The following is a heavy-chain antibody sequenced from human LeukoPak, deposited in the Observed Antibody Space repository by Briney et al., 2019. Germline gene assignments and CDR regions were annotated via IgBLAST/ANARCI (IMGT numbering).Heavy chain of an antibody. CDR2: ISSSSSYI. D-gene: IGHD3-22*01. CDR3: ARDSYYDSSGYPSRRYYYYMDV. V-gene: IGHV3-21*01. J-gene: IGHJ6*03. Sequence: PGGSLRLSCAASGFTISSYSMNWVRQPPGKGLEWVSSISSSSSYIYYADSVKGRFTISRDNAKNSLYLQMNSLRAEDTAVYYCARDSYYDSSGYPSRRYYYYMDVWGKGTTVTVSS. CDR1: GFTISSYS.